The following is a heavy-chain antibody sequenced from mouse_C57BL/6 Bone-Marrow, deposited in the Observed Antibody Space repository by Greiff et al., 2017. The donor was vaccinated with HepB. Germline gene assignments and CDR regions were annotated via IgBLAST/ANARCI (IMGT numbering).Heavy chain of an antibody. CDR3: TFPYYRVLYWYFDV. Sequence: VQLQQSGAELVRPGASVTLSCKASGYTFTDYEMHWVKQTPVHGLEWIGAIDPETGGTAYNQKFKGKAILTADKSSSTAHMELRSLTSEDSAVYYCTFPYYRVLYWYFDVWGTGTTVTVSS. CDR1: GYTFTDYE. CDR2: IDPETGGT. V-gene: IGHV1-15*01. D-gene: IGHD2-12*01. J-gene: IGHJ1*03.